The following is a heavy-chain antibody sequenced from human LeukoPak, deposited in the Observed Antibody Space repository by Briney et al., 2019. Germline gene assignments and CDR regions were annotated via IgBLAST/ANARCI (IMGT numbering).Heavy chain of an antibody. D-gene: IGHD7-27*01. CDR3: AKRQANRGFFDY. CDR2: ISGSAAT. CDR1: GFTLSSYV. Sequence: PGGSLRLSCAASGFTLSSYVMSWVRQAPGKGLEWVSCISGSAATYYADSVKGRFTISRDNPKNTLYLQMNSLSAEDTAVYYCAKRQANRGFFDYWGQGTLVTVSS. V-gene: IGHV3-23*01. J-gene: IGHJ4*02.